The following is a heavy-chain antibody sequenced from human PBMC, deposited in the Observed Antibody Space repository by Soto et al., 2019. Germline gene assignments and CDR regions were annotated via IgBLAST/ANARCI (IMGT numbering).Heavy chain of an antibody. V-gene: IGHV1-46*03. Sequence: ASVKVSCKASGYTFTSYYMHWVRQAPGQGLEWMGIINPSGGSTSYAQKFQGRVTMTRDTSTSTVYMELSSLRSEDTAVYYCARSPPLSAYCGGDCYSWWFDPWGQGTLVTV. CDR3: ARSPPLSAYCGGDCYSWWFDP. J-gene: IGHJ5*02. D-gene: IGHD2-21*02. CDR1: GYTFTSYY. CDR2: INPSGGST.